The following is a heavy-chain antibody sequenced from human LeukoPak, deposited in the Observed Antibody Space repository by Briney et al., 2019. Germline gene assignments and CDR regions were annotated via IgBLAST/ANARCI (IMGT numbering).Heavy chain of an antibody. D-gene: IGHD2-2*01. Sequence: GGSLRLSCAASGFTFSSYEMNWVRQAPGKGLEWVSYISSSGSSIYYADSVKGRFTISRDNAKNSLYLQMNSLRAEDTAVYYCARDPRCSSMSCYRSSFYGMDVWGQGTTVTVSS. CDR3: ARDPRCSSMSCYRSSFYGMDV. J-gene: IGHJ6*02. CDR2: ISSSGSSI. V-gene: IGHV3-48*03. CDR1: GFTFSSYE.